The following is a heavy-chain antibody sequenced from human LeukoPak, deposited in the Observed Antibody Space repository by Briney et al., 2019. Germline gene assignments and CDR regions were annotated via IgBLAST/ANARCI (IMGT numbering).Heavy chain of an antibody. V-gene: IGHV3-21*01. CDR1: GFTFSSYS. J-gene: IGHJ5*02. CDR2: ISSSSSYI. Sequence: PGGSLRLSCAASGFTFSSYSMNWVRQAPGKGLEWVSSISSSSSYIYYADSVKGRFTISRDNAKNSLYLQMNSLRAEDTAVYYCARDPLVGATGWFDPWGQGTLVTVSS. D-gene: IGHD1-26*01. CDR3: ARDPLVGATGWFDP.